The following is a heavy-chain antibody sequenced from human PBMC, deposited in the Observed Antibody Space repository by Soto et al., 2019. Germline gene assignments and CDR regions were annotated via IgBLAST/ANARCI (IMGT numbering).Heavy chain of an antibody. Sequence: SVKVSCKASGGTLSSYTISWVRQAPGQGLEWMGRIIPILGIANYAQKFQGRVTITADKSTSTAYMELSSLRSEDTAVYYCARDEGYCSGGSCYSPDWYFDLWGRGTLVTVSS. J-gene: IGHJ2*01. D-gene: IGHD2-15*01. CDR3: ARDEGYCSGGSCYSPDWYFDL. CDR1: GGTLSSYT. V-gene: IGHV1-69*04. CDR2: IIPILGIA.